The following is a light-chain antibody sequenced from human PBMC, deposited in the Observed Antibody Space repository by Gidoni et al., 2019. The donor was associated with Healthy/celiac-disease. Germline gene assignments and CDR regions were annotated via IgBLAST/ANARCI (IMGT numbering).Light chain of an antibody. Sequence: SELTQDPAVSVALGQTVRITCQGDSLRRYYASWYQQKPGQAPVLVIYGKNNRPSGIPDRFSGSSSGNTASLTIPGARAEDEADYYCHSRDSSGNHVVFGGGTKLTVL. V-gene: IGLV3-19*01. CDR1: SLRRYY. CDR2: GKN. CDR3: HSRDSSGNHVV. J-gene: IGLJ2*01.